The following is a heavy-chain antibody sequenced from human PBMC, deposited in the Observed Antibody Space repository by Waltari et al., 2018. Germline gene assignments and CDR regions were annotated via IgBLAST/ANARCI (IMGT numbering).Heavy chain of an antibody. D-gene: IGHD4-4*01. CDR3: AKFIRLQLDWFDP. V-gene: IGHV4-59*08. CDR2: IYYTGST. J-gene: IGHJ5*02. Sequence: QVQLQESGPGLVKPSETLSLPLPASGGSIRGYYWSWLRQSPGKGLEWIGHIYYTGSTNYNPALRSRVTMSIDASKNQFSLKLSSVTAADTAVYYCAKFIRLQLDWFDPWGRGTLVTVSS. CDR1: GGSIRGYY.